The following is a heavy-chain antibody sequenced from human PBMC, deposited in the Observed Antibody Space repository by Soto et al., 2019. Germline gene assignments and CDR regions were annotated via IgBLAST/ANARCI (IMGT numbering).Heavy chain of an antibody. Sequence: SETLSLTCAVSGYSISSGYYWGWIRQPPGKGLEWIGSIYHSGSTYYNPSLKSRVTISVDTSKNQFSLKLSSVTAADTAVYYCARGTGGDSYYYYGMDVWGQGTTVTVSS. V-gene: IGHV4-38-2*01. CDR1: GYSISSGYY. CDR2: IYHSGST. CDR3: ARGTGGDSYYYYGMDV. J-gene: IGHJ6*02. D-gene: IGHD4-17*01.